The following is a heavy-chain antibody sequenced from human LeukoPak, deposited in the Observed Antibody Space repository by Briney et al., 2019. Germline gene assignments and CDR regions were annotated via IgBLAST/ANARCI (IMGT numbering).Heavy chain of an antibody. CDR1: GYTFTGYY. Sequence: ASVKVSCKASGYTFTGYYMHWVRQAPGQGLEWMGWINPNSGGTNYAQKFQGRVTMTRDTSISTAYMELSRLRSDDTAVYYCARAPAARPRAPNWFDPWGQGTLVTVSS. J-gene: IGHJ5*02. CDR2: INPNSGGT. D-gene: IGHD6-6*01. V-gene: IGHV1-2*02. CDR3: ARAPAARPRAPNWFDP.